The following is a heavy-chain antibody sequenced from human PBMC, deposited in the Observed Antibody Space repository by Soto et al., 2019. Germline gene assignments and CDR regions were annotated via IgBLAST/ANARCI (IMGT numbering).Heavy chain of an antibody. CDR2: INAGNGNT. Sequence: ASVKVSCKASGYTFTSYAMHWVRQAPGQRLEWMGWINAGNGNTKYSQKFQGRVTVTKDTSASTAYMKLSSLRSEDTAVYYCARDLGGWPDYWGQGTLVTVSS. V-gene: IGHV1-3*01. CDR3: ARDLGGWPDY. D-gene: IGHD2-15*01. CDR1: GYTFTSYA. J-gene: IGHJ4*02.